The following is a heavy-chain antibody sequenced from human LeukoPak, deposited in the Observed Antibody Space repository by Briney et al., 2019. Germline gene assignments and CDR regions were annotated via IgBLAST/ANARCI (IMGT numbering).Heavy chain of an antibody. CDR1: GLPFSSLG. J-gene: IGHJ4*02. Sequence: GGSLGLPFEASGLPFSSLGIHGVRKPPARGLGGGEVIWNDGSDKYYGDSVKGRFTVSRDNSKNTLYLQMDSLRAEDTAVYYCARGCGGTPGCYIIDNWGQGTLVAVSS. CDR3: ARGCGGTPGCYIIDN. V-gene: IGHV3-33*01. D-gene: IGHD2-21*01. CDR2: IWNDGSDK.